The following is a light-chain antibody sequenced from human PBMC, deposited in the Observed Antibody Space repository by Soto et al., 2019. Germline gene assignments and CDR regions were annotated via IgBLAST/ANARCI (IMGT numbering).Light chain of an antibody. V-gene: IGKV3-15*01. J-gene: IGKJ3*01. Sequence: EIVMTQSPATLSVSSGERATLSCRASQSVSSNLAWYQQKPGQAPRLLIYGASTRATGIPARFSGSGSGTEFTRTISSLQSEDFAVYYCQQYNNWPPLFTFGPGTKVDIK. CDR1: QSVSSN. CDR3: QQYNNWPPLFT. CDR2: GAS.